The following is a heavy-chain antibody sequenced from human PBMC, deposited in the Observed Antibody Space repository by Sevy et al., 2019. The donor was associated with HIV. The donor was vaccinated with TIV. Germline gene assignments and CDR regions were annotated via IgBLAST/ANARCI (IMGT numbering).Heavy chain of an antibody. D-gene: IGHD2-8*01. CDR3: TRNGGAFDNGFDP. V-gene: IGHV3-48*03. CDR1: GFTFSSYD. CDR2: ISSSGSSI. J-gene: IGHJ5*02. Sequence: GGSLRLSCAASGFTFSSYDMNWVRQAPGKGLEWVSKISSSGSSIYYADSVKGRFTISRDNAKNSLNLQMNSLRAEDTAVYYCTRNGGAFDNGFDPWDQGTLVTVSS.